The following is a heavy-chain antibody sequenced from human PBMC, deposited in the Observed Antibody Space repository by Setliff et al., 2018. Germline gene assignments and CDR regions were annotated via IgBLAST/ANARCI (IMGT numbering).Heavy chain of an antibody. CDR3: ARDTPQYYYDSSGYYRAFDI. D-gene: IGHD3-22*01. V-gene: IGHV1-46*01. Sequence: WASVKVSCKASGYTFTSYYMHWVRQAPGQGLEWMGIINPSGGSTSYAQKFQGRVTMTRDTSTSTVYMELSSLRSEDTAVYYCARDTPQYYYDSSGYYRAFDIWGQGTMVTVSS. CDR2: INPSGGST. CDR1: GYTFTSYY. J-gene: IGHJ3*02.